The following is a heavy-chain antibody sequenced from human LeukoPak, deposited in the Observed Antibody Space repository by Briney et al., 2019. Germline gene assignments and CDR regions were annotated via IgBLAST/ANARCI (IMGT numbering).Heavy chain of an antibody. V-gene: IGHV1-8*01. CDR2: MNPNSGNT. J-gene: IGHJ6*02. D-gene: IGHD1-26*01. CDR3: ATPGALVGALTYYYYYGMDV. CDR1: GYTFTSYD. Sequence: ASVKVSCKASGYTFTSYDINWVQQATGQGLEWMGWMNPNSGNTGYAQKFQGRVTMTEDTSTDTAYMELSSLRSEDTAVYYCATPGALVGALTYYYYYGMDVWGQGTTVTVSS.